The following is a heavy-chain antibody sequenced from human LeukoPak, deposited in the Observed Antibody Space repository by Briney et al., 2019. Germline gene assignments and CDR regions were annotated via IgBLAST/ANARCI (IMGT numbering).Heavy chain of an antibody. CDR2: INPSGGST. CDR1: GYTFTSYY. Sequence: ASVKVSCKASGYTFTSYYMHWVRQAPGQGLEWMGIINPSGGSTSYAQKFQGRVTMTRDMSTSTVYMELSSLRSEDTAVYYCARDGRSSWFGYYYYYMDVWGKGTTVTISS. D-gene: IGHD6-13*01. CDR3: ARDGRSSWFGYYYYYMDV. J-gene: IGHJ6*03. V-gene: IGHV1-46*01.